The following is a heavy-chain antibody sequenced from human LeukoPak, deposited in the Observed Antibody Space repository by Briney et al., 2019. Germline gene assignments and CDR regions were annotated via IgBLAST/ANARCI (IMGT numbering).Heavy chain of an antibody. D-gene: IGHD2-2*01. CDR2: ISGRGTGT. CDR1: GFTFSSYE. CDR3: ARERRCSTTSCSPVADY. Sequence: PGGSLRLSCAASGFTFSSYEMNWVRQAPGKGLEWVSAISGRGTGTYYADSVKGRFTVSRDNSKNTLYLQMNSLRAEDTAVYYCARERRCSTTSCSPVADYWGQGTLVTVSS. J-gene: IGHJ4*02. V-gene: IGHV3-23*01.